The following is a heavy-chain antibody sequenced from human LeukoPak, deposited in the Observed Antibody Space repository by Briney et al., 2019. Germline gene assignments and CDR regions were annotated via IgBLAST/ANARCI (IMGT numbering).Heavy chain of an antibody. V-gene: IGHV3-23*01. CDR2: ISDSGGST. Sequence: GGSLRLSCAVSGTTLNKYGMTWVRQAPGKGLEWVAGISDSGGSTKYADSVKRLFTISRDNPKNTLYLQMNSLRAEDTAVYFCAKRGVVIRVILVGFHKEAYYFESWGQGALVTVSS. D-gene: IGHD3/OR15-3a*01. CDR1: GTTLNKYG. J-gene: IGHJ4*02. CDR3: AKRGVVIRVILVGFHKEAYYFES.